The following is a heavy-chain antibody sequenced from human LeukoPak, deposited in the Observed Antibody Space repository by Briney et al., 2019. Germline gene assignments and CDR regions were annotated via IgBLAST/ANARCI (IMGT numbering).Heavy chain of an antibody. CDR2: ISSSSSYI. J-gene: IGHJ4*02. V-gene: IGHV3-21*01. D-gene: IGHD6-19*01. CDR1: GFTFSSYS. CDR3: ARTGSGRQWLAPDY. Sequence: GGSLRLSCAASGFTFSSYSMNWVRQAPGKGLEWVSSISSSSSYIYYADSVKGRFTISRDNAKNSLYLQMNSLSAEDTAVYYCARTGSGRQWLAPDYWGQGTLVTVSS.